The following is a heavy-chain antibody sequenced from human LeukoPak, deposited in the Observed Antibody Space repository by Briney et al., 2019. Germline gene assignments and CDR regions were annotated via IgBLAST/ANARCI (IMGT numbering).Heavy chain of an antibody. CDR2: IYYSGST. CDR3: ARLVITGQLGAIDAFDI. CDR1: VGSISSSSYY. V-gene: IGHV4-39*07. Sequence: SETLSLTCTVSVGSISSSSYYWGWIRQPPVKGREGILRIYYSGSTYYNPALKSRLTISVDTSKNQFSLKLSSVTAADTAVYYCARLVITGQLGAIDAFDIWGQGTMVTVSS. D-gene: IGHD6-13*01. J-gene: IGHJ3*02.